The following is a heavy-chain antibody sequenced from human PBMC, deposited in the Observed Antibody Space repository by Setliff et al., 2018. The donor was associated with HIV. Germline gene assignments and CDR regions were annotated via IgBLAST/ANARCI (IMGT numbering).Heavy chain of an antibody. J-gene: IGHJ4*02. V-gene: IGHV4-59*08. CDR1: DDSISNYY. Sequence: SETLSLTCSVSDDSISNYYWRWIRQPPGKGLEWIGSFYHGGSTLYNPSLRSRVTISVDTSKNHFSLILTSVTAADTAVYYCVRRTDYYGSGSESSFDYWGQGTLVTVSS. CDR2: FYHGGST. D-gene: IGHD3-10*01. CDR3: VRRTDYYGSGSESSFDY.